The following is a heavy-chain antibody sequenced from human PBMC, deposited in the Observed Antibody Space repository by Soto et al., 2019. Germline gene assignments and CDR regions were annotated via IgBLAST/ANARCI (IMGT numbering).Heavy chain of an antibody. D-gene: IGHD6-13*01. CDR1: GYTFTSYY. CDR2: INPSGGST. V-gene: IGHV1-46*03. Sequence: ASVKVSCKASGYTFTSYYMHWVRQAPGQGLEWMGIINPSGGSTSYAQKFQGRVTMTRDTSTSTVYMELSSLRSEDTAVFYCARENLLYSSPAEYYGMDVWGQGTTVTVSS. CDR3: ARENLLYSSPAEYYGMDV. J-gene: IGHJ6*02.